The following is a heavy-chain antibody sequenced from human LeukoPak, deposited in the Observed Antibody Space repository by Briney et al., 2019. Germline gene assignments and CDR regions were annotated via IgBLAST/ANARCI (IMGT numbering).Heavy chain of an antibody. CDR1: GGSISSYY. Sequence: SETLSLTCTVSGGSISSYYWSWIRQPPGKGLEWIGYIYYSGSTCYNPSLKSRVTISVDTSKNQISLKLSSVTAADTAVYYCAREVVPVTTYFDYWGQGTLVTVSS. CDR2: IYYSGST. CDR3: AREVVPVTTYFDY. V-gene: IGHV4-59*12. J-gene: IGHJ4*02. D-gene: IGHD4-17*01.